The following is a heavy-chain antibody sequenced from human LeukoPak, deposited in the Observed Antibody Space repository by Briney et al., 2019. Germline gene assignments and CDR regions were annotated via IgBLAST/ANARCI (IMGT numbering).Heavy chain of an antibody. CDR2: ISYSGST. Sequence: PSETLSLTCIVSGASISSGSGYYWSWIRRPPGKGLEWIGYISYSGSTNYNPSLKSRVTISMDTSNNQFSLKLNSVTAADTAVYYCARGERPGPDYWGQGTLVTVSS. CDR1: GASISSGSGYY. J-gene: IGHJ4*02. V-gene: IGHV4-61*01. D-gene: IGHD2-8*02. CDR3: ARGERPGPDY.